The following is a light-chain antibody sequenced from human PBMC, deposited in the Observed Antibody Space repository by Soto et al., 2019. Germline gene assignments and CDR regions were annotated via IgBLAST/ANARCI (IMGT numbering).Light chain of an antibody. J-gene: IGKJ2*01. CDR3: QQSFNPPHT. Sequence: DIQMTQFPSSLSASVGDRVTITCRASQSIATHLNWYQQKPGRAPDLLIPATPSLRSGVPSRFSVSGSGTDFTLTISTLQPEDFATYYCQQSFNPPHTFGQGTKLEIK. CDR2: ATP. CDR1: QSIATH. V-gene: IGKV1-39*01.